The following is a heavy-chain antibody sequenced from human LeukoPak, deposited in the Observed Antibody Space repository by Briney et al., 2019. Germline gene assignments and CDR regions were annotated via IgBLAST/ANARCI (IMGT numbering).Heavy chain of an antibody. D-gene: IGHD4-17*01. CDR2: ISGSGGST. V-gene: IGHV3-23*01. Sequence: GGSLRLSCAASGFTFSSYAMSWVRQAPGKGLEWVSAISGSGGSTYYADSVKGRFTISRDNSKNTLYLQMNSLRAEDTAVYYCAKSFGDYGDYVSPFGYWGQGTPVTVSS. CDR1: GFTFSSYA. CDR3: AKSFGDYGDYVSPFGY. J-gene: IGHJ4*02.